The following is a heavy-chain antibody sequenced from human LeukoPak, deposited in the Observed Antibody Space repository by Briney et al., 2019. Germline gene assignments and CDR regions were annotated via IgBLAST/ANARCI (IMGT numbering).Heavy chain of an antibody. V-gene: IGHV3-7*01. Sequence: GGSLRLSCAASGFTFSSYWMSWVRQAPGKGLEWVANIKQDGSEKYYVDSVRGRFTISRDNAKNSLYLQMNSLRAEDTAVYYCARDWDDYRNVPFDYWGQGTLVTVSS. J-gene: IGHJ4*02. CDR1: GFTFSSYW. D-gene: IGHD1-1*01. CDR2: IKQDGSEK. CDR3: ARDWDDYRNVPFDY.